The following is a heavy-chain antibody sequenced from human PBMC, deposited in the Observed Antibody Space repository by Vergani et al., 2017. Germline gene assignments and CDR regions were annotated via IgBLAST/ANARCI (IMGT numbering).Heavy chain of an antibody. Sequence: EVQLLESGGDLVQPGGSLRLSCAASGFTFNHYAMNWVRQAPGKGLEWVSGISGSGGSTYYAGSVKGRFTISRDSSKNTLYLQMNSLSAGDTAVYYCAKANPRNSGYDYLSYYHAMDVWGQGTMVTVSS. CDR1: GFTFNHYA. CDR2: ISGSGGST. V-gene: IGHV3-23*01. D-gene: IGHD5-12*01. J-gene: IGHJ6*02. CDR3: AKANPRNSGYDYLSYYHAMDV.